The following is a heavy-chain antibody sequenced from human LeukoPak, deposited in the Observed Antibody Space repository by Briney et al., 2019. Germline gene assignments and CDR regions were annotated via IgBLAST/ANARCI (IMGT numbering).Heavy chain of an antibody. V-gene: IGHV3-23*01. Sequence: GGSLRLSCAASGFTFSSYAMSWVRQAPGKGLEWVSAISGSGGSTYYADSVKGRFTISRDNSKNTLYLQMNSLRAEDTAVYHCAKDRRRIFGVGHFDYWGQGTLVTVSS. CDR2: ISGSGGST. J-gene: IGHJ4*02. CDR1: GFTFSSYA. D-gene: IGHD3-3*01. CDR3: AKDRRRIFGVGHFDY.